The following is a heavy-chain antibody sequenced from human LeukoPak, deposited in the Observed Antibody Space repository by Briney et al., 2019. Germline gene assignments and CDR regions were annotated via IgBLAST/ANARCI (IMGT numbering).Heavy chain of an antibody. D-gene: IGHD4-11*01. Sequence: SETLSLTCTVSGGSISSGGYYWSWIRQHPGKGLEWIGYIYYSGSTYYNPSLKSRVTISVDTSKNQFSLKLSSVTAADTAVYYCARTETTPLDYWGQGTLVTVSS. J-gene: IGHJ4*02. V-gene: IGHV4-31*03. CDR2: IYYSGST. CDR1: GGSISSGGYY. CDR3: ARTETTPLDY.